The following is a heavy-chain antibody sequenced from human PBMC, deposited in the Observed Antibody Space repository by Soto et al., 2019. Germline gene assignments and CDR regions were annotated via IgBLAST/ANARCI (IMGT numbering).Heavy chain of an antibody. J-gene: IGHJ4*02. V-gene: IGHV3-23*01. CDR2: ISGSGGST. D-gene: IGHD3-22*01. Sequence: GGSLRLSCAASGFTFSSYAMSWVRQAPGKGLEWVSAISGSGGSTYYADSVKGRFTISRDNSKNTLYLQMNSLRAEDTAVYYCAKFPITMIVVVITGYFDYWGQGTLVTVSS. CDR3: AKFPITMIVVVITGYFDY. CDR1: GFTFSSYA.